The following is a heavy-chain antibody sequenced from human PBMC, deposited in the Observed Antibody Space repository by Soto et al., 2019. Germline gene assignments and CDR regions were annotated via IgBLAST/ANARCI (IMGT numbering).Heavy chain of an antibody. CDR2: IYYSGST. D-gene: IGHD2-15*01. V-gene: IGHV4-59*01. J-gene: IGHJ6*02. CDR1: GGSISSYY. Sequence: PSETLSLTCTVSGGSISSYYWTWIRQPPGKGLEWIGFIYYSGSTNYSPSLRSRVTISVDTSKNQFSLKLSSVTAADRAVYYCARVRMNYYYYGMDVWGQGTTVTVSS. CDR3: ARVRMNYYYYGMDV.